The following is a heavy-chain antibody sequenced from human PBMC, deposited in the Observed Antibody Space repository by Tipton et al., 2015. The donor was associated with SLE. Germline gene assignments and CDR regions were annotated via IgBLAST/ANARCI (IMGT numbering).Heavy chain of an antibody. CDR1: GFTFDDYA. D-gene: IGHD5-24*01. J-gene: IGHJ3*02. V-gene: IGHV3-9*01. Sequence: SLRLSCAASGFTFDDYAMHWVRQAPGKGLEWVSGINWNINNIAYADSVKGRFTISRDNAKNSLYLQMNSLRAEDTALYYCAKDRRAEMATNTGAFDIWGQGTMVTVFS. CDR3: AKDRRAEMATNTGAFDI. CDR2: INWNINNI.